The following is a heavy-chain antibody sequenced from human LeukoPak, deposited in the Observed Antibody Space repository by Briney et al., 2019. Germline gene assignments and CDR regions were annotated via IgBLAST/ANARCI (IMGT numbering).Heavy chain of an antibody. J-gene: IGHJ4*02. D-gene: IGHD3-10*01. V-gene: IGHV4-30-2*01. CDR1: GGSISSGSYS. CDR3: ARKTYYSGSLDY. Sequence: SETLSLTCAVSGGSISSGSYSWSWIRQPPGKGLEWIGYIHHSGINYYNPSLKSRVTISVDTSKNQFSLKLSSVTAADTAVYYCARKTYYSGSLDYWGQGTLVTVSS. CDR2: IHHSGIN.